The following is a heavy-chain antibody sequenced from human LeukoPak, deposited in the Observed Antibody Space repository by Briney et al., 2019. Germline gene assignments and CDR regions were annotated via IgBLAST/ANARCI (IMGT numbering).Heavy chain of an antibody. CDR2: IYSDGST. D-gene: IGHD6-19*01. J-gene: IGHJ4*02. V-gene: IGHV3-53*01. CDR1: GLTVSSNY. Sequence: GGSLRLSCAASGLTVSSNYMSWVRQAPGKGLEWVSVIYSDGSTYYADSVKGRSTISRDNSKNTLFLHINSLRADDTAIYYCGDSTSGHYDYRGQGTLVTVSS. CDR3: GDSTSGHYDY.